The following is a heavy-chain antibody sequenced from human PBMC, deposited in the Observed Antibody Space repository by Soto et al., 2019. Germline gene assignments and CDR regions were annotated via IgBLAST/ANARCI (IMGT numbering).Heavy chain of an antibody. J-gene: IGHJ4*02. CDR2: IKEDGSAK. Sequence: EVQLVESGGGLVQPGGSLRVSCAASGFSFTSNWMSWVRQAPGKGLERVANIKEDGSAKYYLDSVKGRFTISRDNAKNSLYLQMSSLRAEDTAVYYCAREDFYRFDYWGQGNLVTVSS. V-gene: IGHV3-7*01. CDR1: GFSFTSNW. CDR3: AREDFYRFDY.